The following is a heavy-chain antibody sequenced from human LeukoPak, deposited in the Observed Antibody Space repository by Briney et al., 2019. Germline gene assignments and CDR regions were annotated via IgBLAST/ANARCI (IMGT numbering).Heavy chain of an antibody. V-gene: IGHV3-21*01. CDR1: GFTFSSYS. J-gene: IGHJ4*02. CDR2: TSSSSSYI. D-gene: IGHD6-13*01. Sequence: GGSLRLSCAASGFTFSSYSMNWVRQAPGKGLEWVSSTSSSSSYIYYADSVKGRFTISRDNAKNSLYLQMNSLRAEDTAVYYCARDAPYSSSCLDYWGQGTLVTVSS. CDR3: ARDAPYSSSCLDY.